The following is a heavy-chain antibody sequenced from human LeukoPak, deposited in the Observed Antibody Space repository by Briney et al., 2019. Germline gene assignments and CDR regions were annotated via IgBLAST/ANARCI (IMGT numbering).Heavy chain of an antibody. V-gene: IGHV3-74*01. J-gene: IGHJ4*02. CDR3: AKDFRYYDSSGYYGGDY. D-gene: IGHD3-22*01. CDR1: GFTFSSYW. Sequence: GGSLRLSCAASGFTFSSYWMHWVRQAPGKGLVWVSRINSDGSSTSYADSVKGRFTISRDNSKNTLYLQMNSLRAEDTAVYYCAKDFRYYDSSGYYGGDYWGQGTLVTVSS. CDR2: INSDGSST.